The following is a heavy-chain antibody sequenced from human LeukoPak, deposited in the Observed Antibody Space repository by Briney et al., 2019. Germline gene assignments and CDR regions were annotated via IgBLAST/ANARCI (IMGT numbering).Heavy chain of an antibody. CDR3: ARYSGSYYYPPAWDL. V-gene: IGHV3-23*01. CDR2: TSTSGGSA. J-gene: IGHJ4*02. CDR1: GFTFSSYA. D-gene: IGHD1-26*01. Sequence: GGSLRLSCAASGFTFSSYAMSWVRQAPGKGLEWVSATSTSGGSAYYADSVKGRFTISRDNSKNTLYLQMDSLRADDTAVYYCARYSGSYYYPPAWDLWGQGTLVTVSS.